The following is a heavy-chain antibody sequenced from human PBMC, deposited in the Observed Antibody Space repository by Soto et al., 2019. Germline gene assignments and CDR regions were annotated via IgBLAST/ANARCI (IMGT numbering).Heavy chain of an antibody. V-gene: IGHV1-69*05. CDR3: ACGCRSGEYQTHDAFDI. Sequence: QVQLVQSGAEVKKPGSSVKVSCKASGGTFSSYAISWVRQAPGQGLEWMGGIIPIFGTAHYAQKFQGRFTITSDEATRTACMELSILRSEDTAMYYCACGCRSGEYQTHDAFDIWCQGTMVTFSS. CDR2: IIPIFGTA. J-gene: IGHJ3*02. CDR1: GGTFSSYA. D-gene: IGHD2-2*01.